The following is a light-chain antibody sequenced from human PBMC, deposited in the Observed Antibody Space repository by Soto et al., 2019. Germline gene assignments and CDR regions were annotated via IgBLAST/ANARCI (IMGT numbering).Light chain of an antibody. CDR3: SSYGGSNNLV. CDR2: EVN. CDR1: SSDVGGYNY. J-gene: IGLJ2*01. Sequence: QSVLTQPPSASGSPGQSVTISCTGTSSDVGGYNYVSWYQQHPGKVPKLMIYEVNKGPSGVPDRFSGSKSGNTASLTVSGLQAEDEADYYCSSYGGSNNLVFGGGTQLTVL. V-gene: IGLV2-8*01.